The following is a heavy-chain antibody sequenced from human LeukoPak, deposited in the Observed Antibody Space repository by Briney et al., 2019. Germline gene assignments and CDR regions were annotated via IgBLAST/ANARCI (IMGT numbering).Heavy chain of an antibody. CDR1: GYSFTIYR. V-gene: IGHV5-51*01. D-gene: IGHD5-18*01. J-gene: IGHJ4*02. CDR3: ARQTAMGRSGDY. CDR2: IDQSYSHT. Sequence: NRGESPMISCKASGYSFTIYRICWGRPMPKKGLEWMGIIDQSYSHTRYPASSQRQVHISAHKSLTTAYLQRNSLKASDTALYYCARQTAMGRSGDYWGQGTLLTVSS.